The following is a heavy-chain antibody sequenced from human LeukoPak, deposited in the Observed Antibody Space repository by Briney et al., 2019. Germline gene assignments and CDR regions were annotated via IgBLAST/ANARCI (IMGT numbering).Heavy chain of an antibody. J-gene: IGHJ4*02. Sequence: SETLSLTCTVSGGSISSGGYYWSWIRQHPGKGLEWIGYIYYSGSTYYNPSLKSRVTISVDTSKNRFSLKLSSVTAADTAVYYCARADVWYYDSSGYYGYWGQGTLVTVSS. CDR1: GGSISSGGYY. CDR2: IYYSGST. D-gene: IGHD3-22*01. V-gene: IGHV4-31*03. CDR3: ARADVWYYDSSGYYGY.